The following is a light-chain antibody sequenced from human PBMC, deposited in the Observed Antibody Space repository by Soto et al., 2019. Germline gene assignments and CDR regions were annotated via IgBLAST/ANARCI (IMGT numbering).Light chain of an antibody. CDR1: SSDVGGYNY. CDR2: EVS. J-gene: IGLJ1*01. V-gene: IGLV2-8*01. Sequence: QSVLTQPPSASGSPGQSVTISCTGTSSDVGGYNYVSWYQQYPGKAPKLMIYEVSKRPSGVPDRFSGSKSGNTASLTVSGLQAEDEADYYCSSYAGSNARVFGTGTKVTVL. CDR3: SSYAGSNARV.